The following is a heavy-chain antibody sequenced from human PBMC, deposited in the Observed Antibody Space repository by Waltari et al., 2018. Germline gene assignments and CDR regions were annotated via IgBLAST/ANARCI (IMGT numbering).Heavy chain of an antibody. V-gene: IGHV4-39*07. D-gene: IGHD3-22*01. Sequence: QLQLQESGPGLVKPSEPLSLTCTVSGGSISSSSYYWGWIRQPPGKGLEWIGSIYYSGSTYYNPSLKSRVTISVDTSKNQFSLKLSSVTAADTAVYYGARGSSGYYYVQDYWGQGTLVTVSS. CDR1: GGSISSSSYY. CDR3: ARGSSGYYYVQDY. J-gene: IGHJ4*02. CDR2: IYYSGST.